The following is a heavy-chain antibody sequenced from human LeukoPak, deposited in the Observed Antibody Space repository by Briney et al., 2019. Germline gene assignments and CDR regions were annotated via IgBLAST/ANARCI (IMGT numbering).Heavy chain of an antibody. V-gene: IGHV1-69*06. CDR3: ARPLEQWYFDL. D-gene: IGHD5-24*01. Sequence: GASVKVSCKASGGTFSSYAISWVRQAPGQGLEWMGGIIPIFGTANYAQKFQGRVTITADKSTSTAYMELSSLRSEDTAVYYCARPLEQWYFDLWGRGTLVTVSS. CDR1: GGTFSSYA. J-gene: IGHJ2*01. CDR2: IIPIFGTA.